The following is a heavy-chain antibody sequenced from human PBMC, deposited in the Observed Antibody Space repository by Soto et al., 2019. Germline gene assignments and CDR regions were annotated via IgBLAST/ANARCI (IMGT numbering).Heavy chain of an antibody. D-gene: IGHD3-10*01. CDR1: GFTFSSYS. J-gene: IGHJ4*02. CDR3: ARGTHGVRGVIPTDFDY. V-gene: IGHV3-21*01. Sequence: GGSLRLSCAASGFTFSSYSMNWVRQAPGKGLEWVSSISSSSSYIYYADSVKGRFTISRDNAKNSLYLQMNSLRAEDTAVYYCARGTHGVRGVIPTDFDYWGQGTLVTVSS. CDR2: ISSSSSYI.